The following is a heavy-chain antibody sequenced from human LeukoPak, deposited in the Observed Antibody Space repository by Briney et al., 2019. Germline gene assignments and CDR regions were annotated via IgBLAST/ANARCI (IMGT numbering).Heavy chain of an antibody. CDR2: ISAYNGNT. Sequence: ASVKVSCKASGYTFTSYGISWVRQAPGQGLEWMGWISAYNGNTNYAQKLQGRVTMTTDTSTSTAYMELRSLRSDDTAVCYCAREYYDFWSGYYSRYYYGMDVWGQGTTVTVSS. CDR1: GYTFTSYG. D-gene: IGHD3-3*01. CDR3: AREYYDFWSGYYSRYYYGMDV. V-gene: IGHV1-18*01. J-gene: IGHJ6*02.